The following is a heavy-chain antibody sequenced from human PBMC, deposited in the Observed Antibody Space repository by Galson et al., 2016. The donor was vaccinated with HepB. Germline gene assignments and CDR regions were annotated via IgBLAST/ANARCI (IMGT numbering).Heavy chain of an antibody. CDR3: TTDSDPRSSYYYYYYTMDV. J-gene: IGHJ6*04. D-gene: IGHD6-19*01. CDR1: GFTFRNVW. CDR2: VRSKTDGGTI. V-gene: IGHV3-15*01. Sequence: SLRLSCAVSGFTFRNVWMSWVRQAPGRGLECVGRVRSKTDGGTIDYAAPVKGRFTISRDDSKNTLYLQMNSLKSEDTAIYYRTTDSDPRSSYYYYYYTMDVWGKGTTVTVSS.